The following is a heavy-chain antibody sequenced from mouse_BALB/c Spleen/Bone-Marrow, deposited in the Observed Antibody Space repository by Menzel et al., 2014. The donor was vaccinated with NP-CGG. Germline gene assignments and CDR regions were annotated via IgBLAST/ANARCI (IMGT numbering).Heavy chain of an antibody. J-gene: IGHJ4*01. Sequence: QVQLKESGPGLVAPSQSLSITCTVSGFSLXSYGVHWVRQPPGKGLEWLGVIWAGGSTNYNSALMSRLSISKDNSKSXIFLKMNSLQTDDTAMYYCARYRGYDLLSFYYYAMDYWGQGTSVTVSS. D-gene: IGHD2-1*01. V-gene: IGHV2-9*02. CDR1: GFSLXSYG. CDR2: IWAGGST. CDR3: ARYRGYDLLSFYYYAMDY.